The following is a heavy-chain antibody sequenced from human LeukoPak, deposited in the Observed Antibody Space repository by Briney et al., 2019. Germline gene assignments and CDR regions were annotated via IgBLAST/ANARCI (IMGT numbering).Heavy chain of an antibody. D-gene: IGHD6-6*01. J-gene: IGHJ4*02. CDR1: GFNFNTYG. CDR2: ISDSGGNT. CDR3: AKRVEYSSSSGGYFDY. V-gene: IGHV3-23*01. Sequence: GGSLRLSCAASGFNFNTYGMSLVRQAPGKGLEWVSAISDSGGNTYYADSVKGRFTISRDNSKNTLYLQMNSLRAEDTAVYYCAKRVEYSSSSGGYFDYWGQGTLVTVSS.